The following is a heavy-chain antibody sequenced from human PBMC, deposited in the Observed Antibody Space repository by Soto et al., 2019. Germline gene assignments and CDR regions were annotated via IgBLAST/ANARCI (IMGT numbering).Heavy chain of an antibody. CDR1: GGSISSGGYY. CDR3: ARGRRYNWNGITFDY. V-gene: IGHV4-61*08. D-gene: IGHD1-20*01. Sequence: SQTLSLTCTVSGGSISSGGYYWSWIRQHPGKGLEWIGYIYYSGSTNYNPSLKSRVTISVDTSKNQFSLKLSSVTAADTAVYYCARGRRYNWNGITFDYWGQGTLVTVSS. CDR2: IYYSGST. J-gene: IGHJ4*02.